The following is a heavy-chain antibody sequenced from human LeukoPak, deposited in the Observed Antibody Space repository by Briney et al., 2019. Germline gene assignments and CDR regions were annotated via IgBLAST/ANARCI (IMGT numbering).Heavy chain of an antibody. V-gene: IGHV1-69*04. D-gene: IGHD2-21*02. CDR2: IIPILGTA. CDR3: ARDEPPTYCGDDCYSRWFDP. CDR1: GGTFTSYA. J-gene: IGHJ5*02. Sequence: ASVKVSCKASGGTFTSYAISWVRQAPGQGLEWMGRIIPILGTANYAQKFQGRVTITADKSTSTAYMELSSLRSEDTAVYYCARDEPPTYCGDDCYSRWFDPWGQGTLVTVSS.